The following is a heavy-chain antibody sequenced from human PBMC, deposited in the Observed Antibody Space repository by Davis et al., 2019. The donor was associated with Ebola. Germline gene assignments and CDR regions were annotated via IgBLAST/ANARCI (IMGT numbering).Heavy chain of an antibody. D-gene: IGHD6-13*01. J-gene: IGHJ4*02. CDR3: AKQDSSWNDY. CDR1: GYTFTDYF. Sequence: AASVKVSCKASGYTFTDYFIHCVRQAPGQGLEWVGRIKPNSGGTDYAQKFQGRVSMTRDTSISTVYMEVYRLTSDDTAIYYCAKQDSSWNDYWGQGTLVTVSS. CDR2: IKPNSGGT. V-gene: IGHV1-2*06.